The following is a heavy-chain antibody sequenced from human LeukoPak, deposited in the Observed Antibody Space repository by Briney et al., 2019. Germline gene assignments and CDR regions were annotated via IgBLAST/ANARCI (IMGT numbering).Heavy chain of an antibody. J-gene: IGHJ5*02. CDR2: IYYSGST. V-gene: IGHV4-59*12. D-gene: IGHD3-10*01. CDR3: AREGTSGGLNWLDP. Sequence: SETLSLTCTVSGGSISSYYWSWIRQPPGKGLEWIGYIYYSGSTNYNPSLKSRVTISVDTSKNQFSLKLSSVTAADTAVYFCAREGTSGGLNWLDPWGQGTLVTVSS. CDR1: GGSISSYY.